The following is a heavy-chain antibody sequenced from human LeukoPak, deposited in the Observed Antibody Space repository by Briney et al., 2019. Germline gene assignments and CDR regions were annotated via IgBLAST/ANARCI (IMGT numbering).Heavy chain of an antibody. CDR2: FSYNVHS. V-gene: IGHV4-61*01. CDR3: ARVSVAGTGPDY. Sequence: SETLSLTCTVSGGSVSSSNYYWSWVRQPPGKGLEWVGFFSYNVHSDYNPSLKSRVTISVDTSKNQFYLRLSSVTAADTAIYYCARVSVAGTGPDYWGQGTQVTVSS. J-gene: IGHJ4*02. D-gene: IGHD6-13*01. CDR1: GGSVSSSNYY.